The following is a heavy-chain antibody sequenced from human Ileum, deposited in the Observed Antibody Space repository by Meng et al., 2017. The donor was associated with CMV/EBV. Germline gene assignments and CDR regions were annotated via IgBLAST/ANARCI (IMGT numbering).Heavy chain of an antibody. V-gene: IGHV3-64*02. J-gene: IGHJ4*02. CDR2: ISSDGGST. CDR3: ARAGSGYYDY. Sequence: GESLKISCAASGFTFSSYAMQWVRHAPGKGLEYVSAISSDGGSTYYADSVKGRFTISRDNSKNTLDLQMGSLRAEDMAVYYCARAGSGYYDYWGRGTLVTVSS. D-gene: IGHD3-3*01. CDR1: GFTFSSYA.